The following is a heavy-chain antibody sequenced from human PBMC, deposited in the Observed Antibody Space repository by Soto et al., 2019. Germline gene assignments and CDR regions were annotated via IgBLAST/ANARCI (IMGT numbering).Heavy chain of an antibody. CDR2: ISAHNGNT. Sequence: QVHLVQSGAEVKKPGASVKVSCKASGYTFTSYGITWARQAPGQGLEWMGWISAHNGNTDYAQKLQGRVIVTRDTSTSTAYMELRSLRSDDTAVYCCARGRYGDYWGQGALVTVSS. CDR3: ARGRYGDY. CDR1: GYTFTSYG. D-gene: IGHD1-1*01. J-gene: IGHJ4*02. V-gene: IGHV1-18*01.